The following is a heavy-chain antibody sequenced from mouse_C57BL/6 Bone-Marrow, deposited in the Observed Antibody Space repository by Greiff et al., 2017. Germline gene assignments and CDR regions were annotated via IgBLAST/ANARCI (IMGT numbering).Heavy chain of an antibody. CDR2: IDPSDSYT. J-gene: IGHJ2*01. CDR1: GYTFTSYW. Sequence: VQLQQPGAELVMPGASVKLSCKASGYTFTSYWMHWVKQRPGQGLEWVGEIDPSDSYTNYNQKFKGKSTLTVDKSSSTAYMQLSSLTSEDSAVYYFARSGSLLLRYSDYWGQGTTLTVSS. V-gene: IGHV1-69*01. CDR3: ARSGSLLLRYSDY. D-gene: IGHD1-1*01.